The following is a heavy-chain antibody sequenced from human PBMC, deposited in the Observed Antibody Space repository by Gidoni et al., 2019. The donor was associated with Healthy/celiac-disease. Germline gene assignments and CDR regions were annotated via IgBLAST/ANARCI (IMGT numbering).Heavy chain of an antibody. D-gene: IGHD3-10*01. CDR2: ISYDGSNK. CDR1: GFTFSSYA. J-gene: IGHJ6*02. CDR3: ARDFSGPMVTYYYYGMDV. Sequence: QVQLVESGGGVVQPGRSLRLSCAASGFTFSSYAMHWVRQAPGKGLGWVAVISYDGSNKYDADSVKGRFTISRDNSKNTLYLQMNSLRAEDTAVYYCARDFSGPMVTYYYYGMDVWGQGTTVTVSS. V-gene: IGHV3-30*04.